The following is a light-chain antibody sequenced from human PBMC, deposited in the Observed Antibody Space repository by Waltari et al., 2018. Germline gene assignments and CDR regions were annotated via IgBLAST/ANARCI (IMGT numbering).Light chain of an antibody. J-gene: IGKJ2*01. CDR3: RQYNNWPRT. V-gene: IGKV3-15*01. Sequence: EIVMTQSPATLSVSPGERATLPCRASQSVSSNLAWYQQKPGQAPRLLIYGASTRATGIPARFSGSGSGTEFTLTISSMQSEDFAVYYCRQYNNWPRTFGQGTKLEIK. CDR1: QSVSSN. CDR2: GAS.